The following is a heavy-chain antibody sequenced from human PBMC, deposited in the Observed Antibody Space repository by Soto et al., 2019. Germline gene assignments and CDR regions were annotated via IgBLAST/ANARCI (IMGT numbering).Heavy chain of an antibody. CDR1: GGSIRSGDYY. Sequence: SETLSLTCTVSGGSIRSGDYYWSWIRQPPGKGLEWIGYVYYSGSTYYNPSLKSRVTISVDTSKNQFSLKLSSVTAADTAVYYCARGTYYYDSSGYNNWFDPWGQGTLVTVSS. J-gene: IGHJ5*02. V-gene: IGHV4-30-4*01. D-gene: IGHD3-22*01. CDR2: VYYSGST. CDR3: ARGTYYYDSSGYNNWFDP.